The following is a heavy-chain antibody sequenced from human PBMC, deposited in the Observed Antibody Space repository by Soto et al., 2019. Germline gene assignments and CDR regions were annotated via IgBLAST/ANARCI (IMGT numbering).Heavy chain of an antibody. Sequence: VQLVESGGGVVQPGRSLRLSCAASGFTFSSYSMNWVRQAPGKGLEWVSSISSSSSYIYYADSVKGRFTISRDNAKNSLYLQMNSLRAEDTAVYYCARRSSNAFDIWGQGTMVTVSS. CDR3: ARRSSNAFDI. D-gene: IGHD1-26*01. CDR1: GFTFSSYS. J-gene: IGHJ3*02. V-gene: IGHV3-21*01. CDR2: ISSSSSYI.